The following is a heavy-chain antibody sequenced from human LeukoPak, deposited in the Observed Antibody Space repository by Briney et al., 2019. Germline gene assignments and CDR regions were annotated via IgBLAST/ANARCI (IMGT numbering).Heavy chain of an antibody. D-gene: IGHD2-15*01. J-gene: IGHJ4*02. CDR3: ARAGYCSGGSCYALDY. V-gene: IGHV1-2*02. Sequence: ASVKVSCKASGYTLTGYYMHWVRQAPGQGLEWMGFIDTNSGGTNNAQTFRGGVTLTRETSISTDYMELSRLRSDDTGVYHCARAGYCSGGSCYALDYWGQGTLGTVSS. CDR1: GYTLTGYY. CDR2: IDTNSGGT.